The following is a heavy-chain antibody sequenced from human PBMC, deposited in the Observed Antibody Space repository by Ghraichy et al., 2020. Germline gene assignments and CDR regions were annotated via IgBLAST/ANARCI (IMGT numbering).Heavy chain of an antibody. Sequence: SETLSLTCTVSGGSISSYYWSWIRQPPGKGLEWIGYIYYSGSTNYNPSLKSRVTISVDTSKNQFSLKLSSVTAADTAVYYCARSELWLDNWFDPWGQGTLVTVSS. CDR1: GGSISSYY. J-gene: IGHJ5*02. CDR2: IYYSGST. D-gene: IGHD5-18*01. V-gene: IGHV4-59*01. CDR3: ARSELWLDNWFDP.